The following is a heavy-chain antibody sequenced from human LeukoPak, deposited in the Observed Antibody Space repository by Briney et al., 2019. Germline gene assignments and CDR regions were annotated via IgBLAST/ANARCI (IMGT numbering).Heavy chain of an antibody. CDR2: IYYSGST. CDR1: GGSIRSYY. J-gene: IGHJ3*02. V-gene: IGHV4-59*01. D-gene: IGHD4-23*01. Sequence: SETLSLTCTVSGGSIRSYYWSWIRQPPGKGLEWIGYIYYSGSTNFNPSLKSRVTISVDTSKNQFSLKLSSVTAADTAVYYCARLGSPQGYGGNKAFDIWGHGTMVTVSS. CDR3: ARLGSPQGYGGNKAFDI.